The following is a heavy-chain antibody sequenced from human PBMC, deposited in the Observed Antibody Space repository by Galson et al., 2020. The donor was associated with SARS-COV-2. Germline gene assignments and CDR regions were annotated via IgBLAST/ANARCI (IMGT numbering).Heavy chain of an antibody. V-gene: IGHV4-59*01. Sequence: SETLSLTCTVSGGSISSYYWSWIRQPPGKGLEWIGYIYYSGSTNYNPSLKSRVTISVDTSKNQFSLKLSSVTAADTAVYYCASIQETQSMVGATGGLYYFDYWGQGTLVTVSS. D-gene: IGHD1-26*01. CDR1: GGSISSYY. CDR2: IYYSGST. J-gene: IGHJ4*02. CDR3: ASIQETQSMVGATGGLYYFDY.